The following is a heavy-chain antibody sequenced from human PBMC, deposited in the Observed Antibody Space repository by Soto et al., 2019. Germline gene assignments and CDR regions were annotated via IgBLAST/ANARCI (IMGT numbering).Heavy chain of an antibody. CDR2: FDPEDGET. CDR1: GYTLTELS. V-gene: IGHV1-24*01. J-gene: IGHJ4*02. D-gene: IGHD3-3*01. CDR3: ATPADDFWTGTLGY. Sequence: GASVKVSCKVSGYTLTELSMHWVRQAPGKGLEWMGGFDPEDGETIYAQKFQGRVTLTRDTSINTASMELSRLISDDTAVYYCATPADDFWTGTLGYWGQGTLVTVSS.